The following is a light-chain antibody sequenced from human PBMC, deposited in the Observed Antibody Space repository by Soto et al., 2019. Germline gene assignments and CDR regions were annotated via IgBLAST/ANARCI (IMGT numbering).Light chain of an antibody. CDR2: EVT. J-gene: IGLJ3*02. V-gene: IGLV2-8*01. Sequence: QSALTQPPSASGSPGQSVTISCTGTSSDVGGYNYVSWYQQHPGKVPKLMIHEVTKRPSGVPDRFSGSKSGNTASLTVSGLQPEDEVDYSSSSYAGSNIFVFGGGTKLTVL. CDR3: SSYAGSNIFV. CDR1: SSDVGGYNY.